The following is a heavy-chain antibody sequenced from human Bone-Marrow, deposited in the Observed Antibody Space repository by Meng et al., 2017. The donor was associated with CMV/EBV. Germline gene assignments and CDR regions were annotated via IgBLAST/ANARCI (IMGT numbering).Heavy chain of an antibody. Sequence: GESLKISCAASGFTFSSYGMRWVRQAPGKGLEWVAVIWYDGSNKYYADSVKGRFTISRDNSKNTLYLQMNSLRAEDTAVYYCARDLFNSRGVDYWAQGTLVTVSS. CDR2: IWYDGSNK. J-gene: IGHJ4*02. CDR1: GFTFSSYG. V-gene: IGHV3-33*01. CDR3: ARDLFNSRGVDY. D-gene: IGHD6-19*01.